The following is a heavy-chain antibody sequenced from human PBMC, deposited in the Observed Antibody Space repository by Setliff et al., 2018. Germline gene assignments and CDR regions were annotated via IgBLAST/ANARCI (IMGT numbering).Heavy chain of an antibody. V-gene: IGHV4-4*02. Sequence: SETLSLTCAVSSGSISYNNWWTWVRQPLGKGLEWIGEIYHTESTNYNPSLKSRVTISLDKSKNQFSLELSSVTAADTAVYYCARDDTYDFWGGHGHLDSWGQGILVTVSS. J-gene: IGHJ4*02. CDR1: SGSISYNNW. CDR2: IYHTEST. CDR3: ARDDTYDFWGGHGHLDS. D-gene: IGHD3-3*01.